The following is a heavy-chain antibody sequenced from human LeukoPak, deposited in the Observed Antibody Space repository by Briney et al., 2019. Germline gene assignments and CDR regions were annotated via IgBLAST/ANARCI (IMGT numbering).Heavy chain of an antibody. CDR2: MGPNSGNT. D-gene: IGHD1-26*01. J-gene: IGHJ4*02. CDR3: ARVQGSDTSGSFDH. V-gene: IGHV1-8*01. CDR1: GYTFISYD. Sequence: ASVNVSCKTSGYTFISYDINWVRQAAGQGLEGMGWMGPNSGNTGYAQRFQGRVTLTRSTSLSEAYMELTSLKFEDTAVYYCARVQGSDTSGSFDHWGQGTLVTVSS.